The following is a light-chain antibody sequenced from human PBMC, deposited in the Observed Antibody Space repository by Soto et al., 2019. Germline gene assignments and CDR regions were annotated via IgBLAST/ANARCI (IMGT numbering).Light chain of an antibody. J-gene: IGKJ1*01. CDR1: QSITTY. CDR3: QQSYLTPPWT. V-gene: IGKV1-39*01. CDR2: AAS. Sequence: DIQMTQSPSSLSASVGDRVIFTCRASQSITTYLNWYQQKPGRAPKLLIYAASSLQSGVPSRFSGSGSGTMFTLTISSLQPDDFATYYCQQSYLTPPWTFGQGTKVEIK.